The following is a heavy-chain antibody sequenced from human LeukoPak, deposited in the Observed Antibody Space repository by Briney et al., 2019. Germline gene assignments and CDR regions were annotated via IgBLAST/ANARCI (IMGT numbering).Heavy chain of an antibody. CDR3: AKDGGDHWFDP. Sequence: GGSLRLSCAASGFTFSSYAMPWVRQAPGKGLEWEALIAYEGSIIHYAEYVKGRFTISRDNSNNTLYLQMSSLRPENTAVYSCAKDGGDHWFDPWGQETLVTVSS. V-gene: IGHV3-30*04. CDR1: GFTFSSYA. CDR2: IAYEGSII. D-gene: IGHD3-16*01. J-gene: IGHJ5*02.